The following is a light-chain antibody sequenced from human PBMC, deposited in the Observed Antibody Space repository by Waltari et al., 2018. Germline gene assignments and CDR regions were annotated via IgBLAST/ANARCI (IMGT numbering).Light chain of an antibody. Sequence: QSVLTQPPSVSGAPGQRVSIPCTGRWSHLGVDYDLLWYQHLPGTAPKPIIYANSNRPSGVPDRVSGSKSGTSASLAITGLQAEDEAHYYCQSYDSSLSGSVFGGGTKLTVL. CDR3: QSYDSSLSGSV. V-gene: IGLV1-40*01. CDR2: ANS. J-gene: IGLJ2*01. CDR1: WSHLGVDYD.